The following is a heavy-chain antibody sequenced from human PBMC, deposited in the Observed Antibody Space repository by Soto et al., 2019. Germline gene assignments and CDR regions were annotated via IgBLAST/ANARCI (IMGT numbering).Heavy chain of an antibody. D-gene: IGHD6-19*01. Sequence: EVQLVESGGGLIQPGGSLRLSCAASGFTVSSNYMSWVRQAPGKGLEWVSVIYSGGSTYYADSVKGRFTISRDNSKNTLYLQMNSLRAEDTAVYYCAIYAGIAVAGNDYWGQGTLVTVSS. CDR1: GFTVSSNY. CDR3: AIYAGIAVAGNDY. V-gene: IGHV3-53*01. J-gene: IGHJ4*02. CDR2: IYSGGST.